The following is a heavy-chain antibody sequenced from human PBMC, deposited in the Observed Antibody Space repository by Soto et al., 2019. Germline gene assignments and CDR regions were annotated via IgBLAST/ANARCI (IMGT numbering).Heavy chain of an antibody. CDR3: ARDDWRLYSSSPGHDY. V-gene: IGHV1-18*01. D-gene: IGHD6-6*01. J-gene: IGHJ4*02. CDR2: ISAYNGNT. Sequence: GASVKVSCKASGYTFTSYGISWVRQAPGQGLEWMGWISAYNGNTNYAQKLQGRVTMTTDTSTSTAYMELRSLRSDDTAVYYCARDDWRLYSSSPGHDYWGQGTLVTVSS. CDR1: GYTFTSYG.